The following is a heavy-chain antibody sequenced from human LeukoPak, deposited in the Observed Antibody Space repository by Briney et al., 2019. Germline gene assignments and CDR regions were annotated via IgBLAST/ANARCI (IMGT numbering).Heavy chain of an antibody. J-gene: IGHJ6*03. D-gene: IGHD2-2*02. CDR2: IKSDGSNI. Sequence: GGSLRLSCAASGFTFSSYWMHWVRQPPGRGLVWVSRIKSDGSNIVYADSVKGRFTISRDNAKNTLFLQMNSLRAEDTAVYYCAGGAAINNYYYYYMDVWGKGTTVTVSS. V-gene: IGHV3-74*01. CDR1: GFTFSSYW. CDR3: AGGAAINNYYYYYMDV.